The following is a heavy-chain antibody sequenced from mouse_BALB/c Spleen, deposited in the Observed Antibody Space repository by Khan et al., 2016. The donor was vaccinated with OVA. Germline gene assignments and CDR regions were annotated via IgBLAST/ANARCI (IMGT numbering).Heavy chain of an antibody. D-gene: IGHD2-1*01. Sequence: QIQLVQSGPELVKPGASVRISCKASGYTFISYYIHWVKQRPGQGLEWIGWIYPGNINTKYNEKFKGKATLTADKSSSTAYMQLSSLTSEDSAVYSGAREGYYGNSRAWFAYWGQGTMVTVSA. V-gene: IGHV1S56*01. J-gene: IGHJ3*01. CDR2: IYPGNINT. CDR3: AREGYYGNSRAWFAY. CDR1: GYTFISYY.